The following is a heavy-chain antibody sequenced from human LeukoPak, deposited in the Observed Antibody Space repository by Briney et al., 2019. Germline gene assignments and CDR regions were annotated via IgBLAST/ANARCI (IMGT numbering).Heavy chain of an antibody. V-gene: IGHV4-59*12. J-gene: IGHJ6*02. CDR3: ARVADVNYYYYGMDV. CDR2: IYYSGST. CDR1: GGSISSYY. Sequence: SETLSLTCTVSGGSISSYYLNWIRQPPGKGLEWIGYIYYSGSTNYSPSLESRVTISVDTSKNQFSLKLSSVTAADTAVYYCARVADVNYYYYGMDVWGQGTTVTVSS.